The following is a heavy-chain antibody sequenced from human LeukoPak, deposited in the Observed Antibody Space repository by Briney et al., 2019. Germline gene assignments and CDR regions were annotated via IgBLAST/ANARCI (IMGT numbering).Heavy chain of an antibody. J-gene: IGHJ5*02. Sequence: PGGSLRLSCSGSGFTFSSYGLHWVRQAPGQGVGWGAVISYDGSNKYYADSVKGRFTISRDNSKNTLYLQMNSLRAEDTAVYYCAKVSSIAVASNWFDPWGQGTLVTVSS. CDR2: ISYDGSNK. CDR3: AKVSSIAVASNWFDP. V-gene: IGHV3-30*18. CDR1: GFTFSSYG. D-gene: IGHD6-19*01.